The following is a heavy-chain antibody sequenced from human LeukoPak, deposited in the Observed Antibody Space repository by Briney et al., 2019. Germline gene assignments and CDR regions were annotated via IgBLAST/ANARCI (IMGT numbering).Heavy chain of an antibody. CDR3: AREINPLTETTRYGMDV. CDR2: IYHSGST. J-gene: IGHJ6*02. CDR1: GYSISSGYY. Sequence: SETLSLTCTVSGYSISSGYYWGWIRQPPGKGLEWIGSIYHSGSTYYNPSLKSRVTISVDTSKNQFSLKLSSVTAADTAVYYCAREINPLTETTRYGMDVWGQGTTVTVSS. V-gene: IGHV4-38-2*02. D-gene: IGHD1-20*01.